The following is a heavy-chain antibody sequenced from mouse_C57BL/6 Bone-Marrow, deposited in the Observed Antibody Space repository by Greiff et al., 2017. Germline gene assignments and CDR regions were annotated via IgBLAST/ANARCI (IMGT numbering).Heavy chain of an antibody. J-gene: IGHJ2*01. V-gene: IGHV1-15*01. CDR1: GYTFTDYE. CDR3: TRGGTTVRRVGDFDY. D-gene: IGHD1-1*01. Sequence: QVTLKESGAELVRPGASVTLSCKASGYTFTDYEMHWVKQTPVHGLEWIGDIDPETGGTAYNQKFKGKAILTADKSSSTAYMELRSLTSEDSAGYYCTRGGTTVRRVGDFDYWGQGTTLTVSS. CDR2: IDPETGGT.